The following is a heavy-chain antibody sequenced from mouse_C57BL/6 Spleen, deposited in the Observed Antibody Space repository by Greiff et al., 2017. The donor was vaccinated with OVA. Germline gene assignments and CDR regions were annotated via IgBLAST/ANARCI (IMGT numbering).Heavy chain of an antibody. J-gene: IGHJ4*01. CDR2: IYPGSGST. Sequence: QVQLKQPGAELVKPGASVKMSCKASGYTFTSYWITWVKQRPGQGLEWIGDIYPGSGSTNYNEKFKSKATLTVDTSSSTAYMQLSSLTSEDSAVYYCARSAARGDYAMDYGGQGTSVTVS. CDR3: ARSAARGDYAMDY. V-gene: IGHV1-55*01. D-gene: IGHD3-1*01. CDR1: GYTFTSYW.